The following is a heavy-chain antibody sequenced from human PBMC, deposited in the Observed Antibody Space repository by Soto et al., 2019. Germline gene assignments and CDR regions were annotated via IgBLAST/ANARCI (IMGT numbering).Heavy chain of an antibody. Sequence: ASVKVSCKASGFTFTSSAVQWVRQARGQRLEWIGWIVVGSGNTNYAQKFQERVTITRDMSTSTAYMELSSLRSEDTAVYYCAAEGNYYDSSGMGYWGQGTLVTVSS. CDR2: IVVGSGNT. D-gene: IGHD3-22*01. V-gene: IGHV1-58*01. CDR3: AAEGNYYDSSGMGY. J-gene: IGHJ4*02. CDR1: GFTFTSSA.